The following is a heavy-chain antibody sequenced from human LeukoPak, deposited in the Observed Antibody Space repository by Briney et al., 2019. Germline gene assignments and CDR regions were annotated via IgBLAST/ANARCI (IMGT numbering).Heavy chain of an antibody. V-gene: IGHV4-59*01. CDR1: GGSISSYY. CDR2: IYYSGST. J-gene: IGHJ2*01. Sequence: SETLSLTCTVSGGSISSYYWSWIRQPRGKGLEWIGYIYYSGSTNYNPSLKSRVTISVDTSKNQFSLKLSSVTAADTAVYYCARVPLNYYGSGSYYDWYFDLWGRGTLVTVSS. D-gene: IGHD3-10*01. CDR3: ARVPLNYYGSGSYYDWYFDL.